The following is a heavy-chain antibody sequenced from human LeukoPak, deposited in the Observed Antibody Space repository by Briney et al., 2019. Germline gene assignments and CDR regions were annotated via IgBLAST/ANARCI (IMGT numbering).Heavy chain of an antibody. CDR2: IRSKAYGGTT. J-gene: IGHJ4*02. CDR3: TRAPHSSSWYPYFDY. CDR1: GFTFGDYA. D-gene: IGHD6-13*01. Sequence: GGSLRLSCTASGFTFGDYAMSWVRQAPGKGLEWVGFIRSKAYGGTTEYAASVKGRFTISRDDSKSIAYLQMNSLKTEDTAVYYCTRAPHSSSWYPYFDYWGQGTWSPSPQ. V-gene: IGHV3-49*04.